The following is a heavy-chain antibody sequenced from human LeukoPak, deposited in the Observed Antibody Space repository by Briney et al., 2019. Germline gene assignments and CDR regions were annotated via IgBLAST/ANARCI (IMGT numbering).Heavy chain of an antibody. D-gene: IGHD3-22*01. J-gene: IGHJ6*03. CDR2: ISGSGDNT. V-gene: IGHV3-23*01. CDR1: GFTFSNYA. CDR3: AKAEYYYDSSGYYYSYYMDV. Sequence: GGSLRLSCAASGFTFSNYAMSWVRQAPGKGLEWVSAISGSGDNTYYADSVKGRFTVSRDNSKNTLYVQMKSLRAEDTAVYYCAKAEYYYDSSGYYYSYYMDVWGKGTTVTISS.